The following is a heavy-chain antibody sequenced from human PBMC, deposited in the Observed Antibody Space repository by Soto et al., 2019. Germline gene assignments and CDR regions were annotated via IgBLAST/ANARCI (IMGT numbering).Heavy chain of an antibody. Sequence: SXKVSFKTSDYTXTKYGIDLVRQAPGQGLEWMGWIIVDNGKTKNAQRLQGRITITTDTSTSTAYMDMRSLKSYDTAVYYCAVLCDRTSCFDSWGQGTLGTVSS. J-gene: IGHJ4*02. CDR3: AVLCDRTSCFDS. D-gene: IGHD2-2*01. CDR1: DYTXTKYG. V-gene: IGHV1-18*01. CDR2: IIVDNGKT.